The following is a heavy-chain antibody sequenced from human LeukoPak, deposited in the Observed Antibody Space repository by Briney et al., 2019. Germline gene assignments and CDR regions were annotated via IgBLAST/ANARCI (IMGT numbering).Heavy chain of an antibody. V-gene: IGHV4-31*03. CDR3: ARDLSVISAKGSAFDI. Sequence: SETLSLTCTVSGGSISSGGYYWSWIRQHPGKSLEWIGYIYYSGSTYYNPSLKSRVTISVDTSKNQFSLKLSSVTAADTAVYYCARDLSVISAKGSAFDIWGQGTMVTVSS. CDR1: GGSISSGGYY. J-gene: IGHJ3*02. CDR2: IYYSGST. D-gene: IGHD4-11*01.